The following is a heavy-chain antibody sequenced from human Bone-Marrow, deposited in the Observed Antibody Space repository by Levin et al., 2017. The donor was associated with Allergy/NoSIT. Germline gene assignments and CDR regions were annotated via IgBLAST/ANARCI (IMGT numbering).Heavy chain of an antibody. V-gene: IGHV4-4*02. Sequence: SETLSLTCGVSDGSISSSNWWTWVRQPPGKGLEWIGEIYHSGSTNYNPSLKSRVTISVEKSKNQFSLKLSSVTTADTAVYYCARRNVLAPGEDWFDPWGQGTLVTVSS. J-gene: IGHJ5*02. CDR2: IYHSGST. CDR1: DGSISSSNW. CDR3: ARRNVLAPGEDWFDP. D-gene: IGHD7-27*01.